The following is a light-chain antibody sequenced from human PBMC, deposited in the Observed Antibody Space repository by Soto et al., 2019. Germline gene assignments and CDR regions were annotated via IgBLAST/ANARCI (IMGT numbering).Light chain of an antibody. Sequence: QSVLTQPPSASGTPGQRVTISCSGSTSNIGSHSVNWFQHLPGTAPKLLIITNNQRPSGVPDRFSGYKSGTSASLVISGLQSDDEADYYCATWDDSLKGVFGTGTKVTDL. CDR1: TSNIGSHS. CDR2: TNN. CDR3: ATWDDSLKGV. V-gene: IGLV1-44*01. J-gene: IGLJ1*01.